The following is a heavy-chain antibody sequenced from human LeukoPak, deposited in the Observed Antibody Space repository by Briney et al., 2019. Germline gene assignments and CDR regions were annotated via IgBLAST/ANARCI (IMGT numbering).Heavy chain of an antibody. CDR2: IDHSGST. Sequence: SEPLSLTCAVYGGSFSGYYWSWIRQPPGKGLEWIGEIDHSGSTNYSPSLKSRVTISVDTSKNQFSLRLSSVTAAGTAVYYCALYVSTYYSDTSASIRGASDIWGQGTVVTVSS. D-gene: IGHD3-22*01. V-gene: IGHV4-34*01. CDR3: ALYVSTYYSDTSASIRGASDI. J-gene: IGHJ3*02. CDR1: GGSFSGYY.